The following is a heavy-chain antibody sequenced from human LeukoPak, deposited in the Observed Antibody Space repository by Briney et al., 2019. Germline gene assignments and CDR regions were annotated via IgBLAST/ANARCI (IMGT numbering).Heavy chain of an antibody. CDR2: INHGGST. CDR1: GGSFSGDY. J-gene: IGHJ5*02. CDR3: ARHPRKPGYSSGWFGIDP. D-gene: IGHD6-19*01. Sequence: PSETLSLTCAVYGGSFSGDYWSWIRQPPGKGLEWIGEINHGGSTNYNPSLKSRVTISVDTSKNQFSLKLSSVTAADTAVYYCARHPRKPGYSSGWFGIDPWGQGTLVTVSS. V-gene: IGHV4-34*01.